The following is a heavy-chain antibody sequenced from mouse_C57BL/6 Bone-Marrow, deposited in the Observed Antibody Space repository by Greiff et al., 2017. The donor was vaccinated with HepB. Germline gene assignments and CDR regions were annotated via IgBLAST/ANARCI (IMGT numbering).Heavy chain of an antibody. CDR2: IYPGDGDT. Sequence: VQGVESGAELVKPGASVKISCKASGYAFSSYWMNWVKQRPGKGLEWIGQIYPGDGDTNYNGKFKGKATLTADKSSSTAYMQLSSLTSEDSAVYFGALIYYDGSKDYWGQGTTLTVSS. CDR3: ALIYYDGSKDY. J-gene: IGHJ2*01. D-gene: IGHD1-1*01. V-gene: IGHV1-80*01. CDR1: GYAFSSYW.